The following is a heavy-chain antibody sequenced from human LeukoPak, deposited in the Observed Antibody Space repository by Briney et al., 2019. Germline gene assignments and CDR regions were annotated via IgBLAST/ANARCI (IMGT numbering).Heavy chain of an antibody. CDR3: ARDLSEGDIVVVPAAIGYNWFDP. D-gene: IGHD2-2*01. J-gene: IGHJ5*02. V-gene: IGHV1-69*04. Sequence: GASVKVSCKASGGTFSSYTISWVRQAPGQGHEWMGRIIPILGIANYAQKFQGRVTITADKSTSTAYMELSSLRSEDTAVYYCARDLSEGDIVVVPAAIGYNWFDPWGQGTLVTVSS. CDR2: IIPILGIA. CDR1: GGTFSSYT.